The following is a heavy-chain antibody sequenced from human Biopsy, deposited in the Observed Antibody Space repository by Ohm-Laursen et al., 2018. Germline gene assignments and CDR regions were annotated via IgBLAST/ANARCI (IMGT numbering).Heavy chain of an antibody. V-gene: IGHV3-48*01. D-gene: IGHD1-1*01. CDR2: TDTTSGTK. CDR1: GFSFSSYS. J-gene: IGHJ4*02. Sequence: GSLRLSCAASGFSFSSYSMNWARQAPGKGLEWVSYTDTTSGTKFYADSVKGRFTISRDNAKNSLYLQMTSLRAEDTAVYFCVRGWWNGLSLFLDHWGQGSLVTVSS. CDR3: VRGWWNGLSLFLDH.